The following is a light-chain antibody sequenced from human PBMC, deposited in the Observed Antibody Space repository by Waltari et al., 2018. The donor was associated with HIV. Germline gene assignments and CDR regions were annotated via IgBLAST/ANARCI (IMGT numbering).Light chain of an antibody. V-gene: IGLV2-23*02. CDR3: CSYAGSRV. Sequence: QSALTQPASVSGSPGQSITISCTGTSSDVGSYNLGSWYQQHPGKAPKLMIYEVIKRPSGLSYRCSGSKSGNTASLTIAGLQAEDDADYYCCSYAGSRVFGGGTKLTVL. CDR1: SSDVGSYNL. CDR2: EVI. J-gene: IGLJ2*01.